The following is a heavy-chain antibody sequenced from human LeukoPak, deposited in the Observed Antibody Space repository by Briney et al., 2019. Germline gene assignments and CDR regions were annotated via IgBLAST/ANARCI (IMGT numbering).Heavy chain of an antibody. D-gene: IGHD3-22*01. J-gene: IGHJ5*02. Sequence: SETLSLTCTVSGGSISSYYWSWIRQPPGKGLEWIGYIYYSGSTTYNPSLKSRVTISVDTSKNRFSLKLSSVTAADTAVYYCARGTMMVGPWGQGTLVTVSS. CDR1: GGSISSYY. CDR3: ARGTMMVGP. CDR2: IYYSGST. V-gene: IGHV4-59*01.